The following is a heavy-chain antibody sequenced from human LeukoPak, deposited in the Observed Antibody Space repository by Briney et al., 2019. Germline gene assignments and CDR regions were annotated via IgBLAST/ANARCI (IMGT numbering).Heavy chain of an antibody. CDR3: ARDDGDYGRYFRH. V-gene: IGHV4-59*01. CDR2: SHYSGRA. Sequence: SETLSLTCTVSGGSISNYYCHWIRQPPGKGLEWIGFSHYSGRASYNPSLKSRVTISVDTSKNQCSLKLISGTAADTAVYYCARDDGDYGRYFRHWGQGTLVTVSS. J-gene: IGHJ1*01. D-gene: IGHD4-17*01. CDR1: GGSISNYY.